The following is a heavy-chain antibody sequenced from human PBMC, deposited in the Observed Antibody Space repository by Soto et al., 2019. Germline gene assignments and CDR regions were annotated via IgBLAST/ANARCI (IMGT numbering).Heavy chain of an antibody. CDR2: IIPIFGTA. Sequence: QVQLVQSGAEVKKPGSSVKVSCKASGGTFSSYAISWVRQAPGQGLEWMGGIIPIFGTANYAQKFQGRVTITADESTSTSYMALRSLRSEDTAVYYCARGWDPNYYGSGTIDYWCQGTLVTVSS. V-gene: IGHV1-69*01. J-gene: IGHJ4*02. CDR1: GGTFSSYA. D-gene: IGHD3-10*01. CDR3: ARGWDPNYYGSGTIDY.